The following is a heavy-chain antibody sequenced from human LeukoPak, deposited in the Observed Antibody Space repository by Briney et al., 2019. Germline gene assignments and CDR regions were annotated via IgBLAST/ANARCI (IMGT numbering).Heavy chain of an antibody. V-gene: IGHV4-34*01. CDR2: INHSGGT. D-gene: IGHD4-23*01. CDR3: ARNGGNSDFDY. CDR1: GGSFSGYY. J-gene: IGHJ4*02. Sequence: SETLSLTCAVYGGSFSGYYWSWIRQPPGKGLEWIGEINHSGGTNYNPSLKSRVTISVDTSKHQFSLKLSSVTAADTAVYYCARNGGNSDFDYWGQGTLVTVSS.